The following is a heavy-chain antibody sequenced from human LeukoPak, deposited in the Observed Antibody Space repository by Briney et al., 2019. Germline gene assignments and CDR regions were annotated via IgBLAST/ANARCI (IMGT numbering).Heavy chain of an antibody. Sequence: ASETLSLTCTVSGGSISSHYWSWIRQPPGKGLEWIGYIYYSGSTNYNPSLKSRVTISVDTSKNQFSLKLSSVTAADTAVYYCARDSDQADYYYYHYMDVWGKGTTVTVSS. CDR3: ARDSDQADYYYYHYMDV. J-gene: IGHJ6*03. V-gene: IGHV4-59*11. CDR2: IYYSGST. CDR1: GGSISSHY.